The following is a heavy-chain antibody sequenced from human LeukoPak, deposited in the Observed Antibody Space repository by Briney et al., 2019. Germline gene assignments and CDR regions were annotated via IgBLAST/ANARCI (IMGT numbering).Heavy chain of an antibody. Sequence: GGSLRLSCAASGFTFSRYAMSWVRQAPRKGLERGSAISGRGGNTYYADAVKGRCTMSRDNSKNTLYLQMNSLRAEDTAVYFCAKTVSGSHSYQGGDYWGQGTLVTVST. J-gene: IGHJ4*02. V-gene: IGHV3-23*01. D-gene: IGHD3-16*02. CDR1: GFTFSRYA. CDR2: ISGRGGNT. CDR3: AKTVSGSHSYQGGDY.